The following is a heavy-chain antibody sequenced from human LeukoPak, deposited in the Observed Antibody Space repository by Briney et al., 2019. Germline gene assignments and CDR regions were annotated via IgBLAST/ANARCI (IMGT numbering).Heavy chain of an antibody. CDR2: ISSLSTSI. J-gene: IGHJ4*02. CDR3: GRDKED. V-gene: IGHV3-11*04. Sequence: GGSLRLFCAASGFTFSGYYMSWIRQAPGKGLEWVSYISSLSTSIYYTDSVKGRFTISRDNAKNSLYLQMNNLRAEDTAVYYCGRDKEDWGQGTLVTVSS. CDR1: GFTFSGYY.